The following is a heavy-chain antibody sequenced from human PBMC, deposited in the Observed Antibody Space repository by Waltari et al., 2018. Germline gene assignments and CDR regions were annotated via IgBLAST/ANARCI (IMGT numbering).Heavy chain of an antibody. CDR2: IIPIFGTA. CDR1: GGTFSSYA. J-gene: IGHJ4*02. V-gene: IGHV1-69*14. Sequence: QVQLVQSGAEVKKPGSSVKVSCKASGGTFSSYAIRWVRQAPGQGLEWMGGIIPIFGTANYAQKFQGRVTITADKSTSTAYMELSSLRSEDTAVYYCARDAIPTTVTPRLPFDYWGQGTLVTVSS. CDR3: ARDAIPTTVTPRLPFDY. D-gene: IGHD4-17*01.